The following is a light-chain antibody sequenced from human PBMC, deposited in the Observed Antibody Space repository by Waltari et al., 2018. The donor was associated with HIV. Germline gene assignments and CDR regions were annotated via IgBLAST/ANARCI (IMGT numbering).Light chain of an antibody. Sequence: DIVMTQSPDSLAVSLGERATINCKSSQSVLYSDNNNYLAWYQQKPGQPPKVLIYWASTRESGVPDRFSGSGSGTDFTLTIRSLQAEDVAVYYCQQYYSTPWTFGQGTKVEIK. V-gene: IGKV4-1*01. CDR3: QQYYSTPWT. J-gene: IGKJ1*01. CDR2: WAS. CDR1: QSVLYSDNNNY.